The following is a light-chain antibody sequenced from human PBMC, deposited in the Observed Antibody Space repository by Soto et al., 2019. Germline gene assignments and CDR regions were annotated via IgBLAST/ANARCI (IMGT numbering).Light chain of an antibody. V-gene: IGLV2-14*03. CDR3: SAYTTSIALYV. J-gene: IGLJ1*01. CDR2: DVN. Sequence: QSVLTQPASVSGSPGQSITISCTETSSDVGEYKYVSWYQQHPGTAPKLIIYDVNYRPSGVSNRFSGSKSGSTASLTISGLQAEDEADYYRSAYTTSIALYVFGAGTKLTVL. CDR1: SSDVGEYKY.